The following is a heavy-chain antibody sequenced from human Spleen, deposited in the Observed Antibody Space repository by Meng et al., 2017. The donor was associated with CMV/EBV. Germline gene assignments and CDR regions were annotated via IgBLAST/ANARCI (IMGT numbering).Heavy chain of an antibody. D-gene: IGHD3-16*01. V-gene: IGHV1-2*02. J-gene: IGHJ5*02. CDR3: ARSSGGRMTSYNYFDP. CDR1: GYTFTGYY. CDR2: INPNSGGT. Sequence: ASVKVSCKASGYTFTGYYMHWVRQAPGQGLEWMGWINPNSGGTNYAQKFQGRVTMTRDTSISTAYMELSRLRSDDTAVYYCARSSGGRMTSYNYFDPWGQGALVTVSS.